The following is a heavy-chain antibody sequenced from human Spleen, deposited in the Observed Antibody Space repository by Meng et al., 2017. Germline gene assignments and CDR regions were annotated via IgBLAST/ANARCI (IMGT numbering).Heavy chain of an antibody. CDR3: ARDEDISAAGKLFGDY. Sequence: QVQLVQSGAEVKNPGAPVKVSCKPSGYNFPDYYIHWVRRAPGQGLEWMGRINPKSGDTHYAQKFQARVTMTGDTSISTAYMELSGLRSDDTAMYYCARDEDISAAGKLFGDYWGQGTLVTVSS. V-gene: IGHV1-2*06. CDR1: GYNFPDYY. J-gene: IGHJ4*02. CDR2: INPKSGDT. D-gene: IGHD6-25*01.